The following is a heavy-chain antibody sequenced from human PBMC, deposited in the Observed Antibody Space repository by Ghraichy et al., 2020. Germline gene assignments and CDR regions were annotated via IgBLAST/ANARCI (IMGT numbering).Heavy chain of an antibody. V-gene: IGHV3-21*01. CDR1: GFTFSRYS. Sequence: GGSLRLSCAASGFTFSRYSLNWVRQAPGKGLEWVSSISSSSSYIYYADSVKGRFTISRDNAKNSLYLQMNSMRAEDTAVYYCARALLTTSKGDYMDVWGKGTRVTVSS. D-gene: IGHD4-11*01. CDR3: ARALLTTSKGDYMDV. J-gene: IGHJ6*03. CDR2: ISSSSSYI.